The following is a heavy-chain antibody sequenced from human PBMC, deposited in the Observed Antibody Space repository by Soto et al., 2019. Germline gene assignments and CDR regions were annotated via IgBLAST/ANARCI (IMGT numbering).Heavy chain of an antibody. CDR1: GFTFSSYW. CDR3: AKGRSYYYYYGVDV. CDR2: INSDGSST. V-gene: IGHV3-74*01. Sequence: GGSLRLSCAASGFTFSSYWMHWVRQAPGKGLVWVSRINSDGSSTSYADSVKGRFTISRDNAKNTLYLQMNSLRAEDTAVYYCAKGRSYYYYYGVDVWGQGTTVTVSS. J-gene: IGHJ6*02.